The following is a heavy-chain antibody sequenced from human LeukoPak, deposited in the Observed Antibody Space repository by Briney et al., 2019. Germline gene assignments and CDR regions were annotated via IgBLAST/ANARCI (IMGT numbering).Heavy chain of an antibody. D-gene: IGHD3-3*01. CDR3: ARHTIFCSFINCSPFDP. J-gene: IGHJ5*02. Sequence: IPSETLSLTCTVSGGSINNALYYRAWIRQTPEQQLEWMGSVSHDGITNYSPSLGGRVSLSADTSKNAFFMEVHSVTAADSAIYYCARHTIFCSFINCSPFDPWGQGTLVTVSS. CDR2: VSHDGIT. CDR1: GGSINNALYY. V-gene: IGHV4-39*01.